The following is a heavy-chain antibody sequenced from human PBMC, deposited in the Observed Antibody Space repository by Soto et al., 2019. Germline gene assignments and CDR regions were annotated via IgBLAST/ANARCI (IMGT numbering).Heavy chain of an antibody. CDR3: ARGDYSGSGSYYMLGWFGP. D-gene: IGHD3-10*01. CDR2: IIPIFGTA. CDR1: GGTFSSYA. Sequence: SVKVSCKASGGTFSSYAISWVRQAPGQGLEWMGGIIPIFGTANYAQKFQGRVTITADESTSTAYMELSSLRSEDTAVYYCARGDYSGSGSYYMLGWFGPWGQGTLVTVSS. J-gene: IGHJ5*02. V-gene: IGHV1-69*13.